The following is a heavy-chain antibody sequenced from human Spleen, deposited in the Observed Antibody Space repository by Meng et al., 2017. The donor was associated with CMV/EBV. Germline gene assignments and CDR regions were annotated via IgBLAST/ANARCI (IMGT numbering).Heavy chain of an antibody. Sequence: ASVKVSCKASGYTFTGYYMHWVRQAPGQGLEWMGWINPNSGGTNYAQKFQGRVTMTRDTSISTAYMELSRLRSDDTAVYYCARGGTYCGGECYPEGWFDPWGQGTLVTVSS. J-gene: IGHJ5*02. CDR2: INPNSGGT. CDR3: ARGGTYCGGECYPEGWFDP. CDR1: GYTFTGYY. D-gene: IGHD2-21*01. V-gene: IGHV1-2*02.